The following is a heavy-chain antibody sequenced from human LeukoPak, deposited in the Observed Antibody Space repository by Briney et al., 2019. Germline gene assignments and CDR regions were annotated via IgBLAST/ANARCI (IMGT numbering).Heavy chain of an antibody. D-gene: IGHD5-12*01. CDR1: GYSISSGYY. V-gene: IGHV4-38-2*02. J-gene: IGHJ4*02. CDR2: IYHSGKT. CDR3: ARERDTYGDYDCAY. Sequence: PSETLSLTCAVSGYSISSGYYWGWIRQPPGKGLEWIGSIYHSGKTYYNPSLKSRVTISVDTSKNQFSLKLSFVTATDTAVYYCARERDTYGDYDCAYWGQGTLVTVSS.